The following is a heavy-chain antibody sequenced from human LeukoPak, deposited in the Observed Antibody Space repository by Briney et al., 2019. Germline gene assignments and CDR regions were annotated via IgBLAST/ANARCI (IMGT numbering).Heavy chain of an antibody. Sequence: SETLSLTCTVSGGSISNDCCSWIRQPAGKGLEWIGRIHSSGSTNYSPSLKSRVTMSVDTSKNHFSLTLRSVTAADTAVYYCARYTNYNLVAAANFFDNCGQGALVTVSS. V-gene: IGHV4-4*07. CDR1: GGSISNDC. D-gene: IGHD4-11*01. J-gene: IGHJ4*02. CDR2: IHSSGST. CDR3: ARYTNYNLVAAANFFDN.